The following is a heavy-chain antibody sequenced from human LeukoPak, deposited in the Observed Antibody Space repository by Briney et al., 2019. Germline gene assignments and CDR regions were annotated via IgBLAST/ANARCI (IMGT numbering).Heavy chain of an antibody. D-gene: IGHD2-8*01. CDR2: IIPIFGTA. Sequence: GASVKVSCKASGGTFSSYAISWVRQAPGQGLEWMGGIIPIFGTANYAQKFQGRVTITADESTSTAYMELSSLRSEDTAVYYCAWEVLEGHYYYGMDVWGPGTTVTVSS. J-gene: IGHJ6*02. CDR3: AWEVLEGHYYYGMDV. CDR1: GGTFSSYA. V-gene: IGHV1-69*13.